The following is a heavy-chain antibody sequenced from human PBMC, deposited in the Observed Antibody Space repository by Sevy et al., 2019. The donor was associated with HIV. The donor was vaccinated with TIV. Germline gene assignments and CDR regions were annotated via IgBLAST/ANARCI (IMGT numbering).Heavy chain of an antibody. D-gene: IGHD3-10*01. V-gene: IGHV3-33*06. CDR1: GFTFSSYG. CDR2: IWYDGSNK. CDR3: AKDDGQWFGIDY. Sequence: GGSLRLSCAASGFTFSSYGMHWVRQAPGKGLEWVAVIWYDGSNKYYADSVKGRFTISRDNSKNTLYLQMNSLRAEDTAVYYCAKDDGQWFGIDYWGQGTLVTVSS. J-gene: IGHJ4*02.